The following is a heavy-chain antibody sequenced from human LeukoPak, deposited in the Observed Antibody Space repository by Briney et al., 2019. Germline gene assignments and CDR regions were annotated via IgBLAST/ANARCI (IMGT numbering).Heavy chain of an antibody. J-gene: IGHJ4*02. CDR3: ARVRYYSSTYSPFDY. D-gene: IGHD6-13*01. CDR2: IKEDGSEK. Sequence: GGSLRLSCAASGFTFSSYAMSWVRQAPGKGLQWVANIKEDGSEKYYVDSVKGRFTISRDNAKSSLYLQMNSLRAEETAEYYCARVRYYSSTYSPFDYWGQGTLVTVSS. V-gene: IGHV3-7*01. CDR1: GFTFSSYA.